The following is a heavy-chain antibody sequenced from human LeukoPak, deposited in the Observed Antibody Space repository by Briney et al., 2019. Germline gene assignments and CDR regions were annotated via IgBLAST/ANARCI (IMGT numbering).Heavy chain of an antibody. CDR3: ARDRRYAFDN. CDR2: IGISSGNT. J-gene: IGHJ4*01. Sequence: GGSLRLSCAASGFNFIDYSMNWVRQAPGKGLEWISYIGISSGNTKYADSVKGRFTISRDKARNSLYLQMNSLRVEDTAVYYCARDRRYAFDNWGHGALVTVSS. D-gene: IGHD5-12*01. CDR1: GFNFIDYS. V-gene: IGHV3-48*01.